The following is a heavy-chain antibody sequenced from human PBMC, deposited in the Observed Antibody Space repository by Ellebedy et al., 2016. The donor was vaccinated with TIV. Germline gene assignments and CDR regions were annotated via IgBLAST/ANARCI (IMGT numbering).Heavy chain of an antibody. CDR2: ISYSGSP. V-gene: IGHV4-39*07. CDR3: ARVATGSSFES. D-gene: IGHD2-15*01. CDR1: GDSMTSNYY. J-gene: IGHJ4*03. Sequence: MPSETLSLTCAVSGDSMTSNYYWGWIRQPPGKGLEWIGSISYSGSPYYNSSLQSRVTISVDTSKSQFSLKLSSVTAADSAIYYCARVATGSSFESWGPGTLVTVSS.